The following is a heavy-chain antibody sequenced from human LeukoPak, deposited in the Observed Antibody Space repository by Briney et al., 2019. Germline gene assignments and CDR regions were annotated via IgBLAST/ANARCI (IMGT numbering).Heavy chain of an antibody. CDR1: GGSISSYY. V-gene: IGHV4-59*08. D-gene: IGHD3-3*01. CDR2: IYWSGYT. CDR3: ARQISDYYYYYIDV. Sequence: SETLSLTCSVSGGSISSYYWSWIRQPPGKGLEWIGYIYWSGYTNYSPSLKSRVTISLDTSKNQFSLTLRSVTATDTAVYYCARQISDYYYYYIDVWGKGTTVTVSS. J-gene: IGHJ6*03.